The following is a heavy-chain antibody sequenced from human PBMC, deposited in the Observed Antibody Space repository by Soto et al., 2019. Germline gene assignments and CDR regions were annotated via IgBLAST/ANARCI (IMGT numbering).Heavy chain of an antibody. CDR2: IYYIGTT. CDR1: GDSIGSGDYY. V-gene: IGHV4-30-4*01. CDR3: ARGSTYYGFVT. D-gene: IGHD3-10*01. Sequence: QVQLQESGPRLVKPSQTLSLTCTVSGDSIGSGDYYWTWIRQPPGKGLEWIGYIYYIGTTFYNPSPESRVNSSVDTSKNPFPLRGTSVTAADTAVYYCARGSTYYGFVTWGQGTLISVSS. J-gene: IGHJ5*02.